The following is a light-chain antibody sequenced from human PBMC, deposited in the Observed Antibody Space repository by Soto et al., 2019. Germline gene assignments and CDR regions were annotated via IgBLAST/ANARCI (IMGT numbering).Light chain of an antibody. J-gene: IGLJ2*01. Sequence: QTVVTQEPSLTVSPGGTVTLTCGSSTGAVTSAHHPHWLQQKPGQAPRTLIYDTSNKHSWTPGRFSGSLLGRKAALTLSGAQPEDEADYNCLVSYSGGRGCFGGGTKLTVL. CDR1: TGAVTSAHH. V-gene: IGLV7-46*01. CDR2: DTS. CDR3: LVSYSGGRGC.